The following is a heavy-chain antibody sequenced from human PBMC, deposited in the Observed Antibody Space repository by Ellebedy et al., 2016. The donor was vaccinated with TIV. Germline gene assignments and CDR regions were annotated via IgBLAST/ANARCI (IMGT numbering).Heavy chain of an antibody. D-gene: IGHD6-6*01. CDR1: GFTLTNYG. Sequence: GGSLRLXCAASGFTLTNYGMSWVRQAPGKGLEWVSAIGDSGTTYYADSVKGRFTISRDTSKNTLYLQMNSLRGEDMAVYYCAKARGSSSFFDYWGQGTLVTVSS. CDR3: AKARGSSSFFDY. CDR2: IGDSGTT. V-gene: IGHV3-23*01. J-gene: IGHJ4*02.